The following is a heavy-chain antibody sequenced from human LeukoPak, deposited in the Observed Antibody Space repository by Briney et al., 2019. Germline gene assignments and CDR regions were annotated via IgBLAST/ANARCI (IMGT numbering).Heavy chain of an antibody. D-gene: IGHD1-7*01. CDR2: IYYSGST. CDR3: ARDDITGTRS. V-gene: IGHV4-59*01. J-gene: IGHJ5*02. CDR1: GGSISSYY. Sequence: SETLSLTCTVPGGSISSYYWSWIRQPPGKGLEWIGYIYYSGSTNYNPSLKSRVTISVDTSKNQFSLKLSSVTAADTAVYYCARDDITGTRSWGQGTLVTVSS.